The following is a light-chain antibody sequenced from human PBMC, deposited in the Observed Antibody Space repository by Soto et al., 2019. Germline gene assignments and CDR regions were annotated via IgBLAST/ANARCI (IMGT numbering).Light chain of an antibody. V-gene: IGLV2-11*01. J-gene: IGLJ3*02. CDR1: SSDVGGYNS. Sequence: QSALTQPRSVSGSPGQSVTISCTGTSSDVGGYNSVSWYQQHPGKAPKFMIYDVTKRPSGVPDRFSGSKSGNTASLTISGLQVEDEAEYYCCSYAGRYSWVFGGGTQLTVL. CDR3: CSYAGRYSWV. CDR2: DVT.